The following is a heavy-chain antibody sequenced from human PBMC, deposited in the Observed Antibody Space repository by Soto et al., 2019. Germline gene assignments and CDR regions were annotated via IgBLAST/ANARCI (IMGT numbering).Heavy chain of an antibody. D-gene: IGHD3-16*02. J-gene: IGHJ2*01. CDR3: ATSIVPFWYFDL. V-gene: IGHV1-24*01. CDR2: FDPEDGET. CDR1: GYTLTELS. Sequence: XSVKVACKVSGYTLTELSMDWVRQSPGKGLEWMGGFDPEDGETIYAQKFQGRVTMTEDTSTDTAYMELSSLRSEDTGVYYCATSIVPFWYFDLWGRGTLVTVSS.